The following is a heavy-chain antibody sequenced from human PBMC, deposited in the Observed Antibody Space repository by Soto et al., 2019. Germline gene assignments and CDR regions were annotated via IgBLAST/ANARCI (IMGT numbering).Heavy chain of an antibody. Sequence: QVQLVQSGAEVKKPGASVKVSCKASGYTFTGYYMHWVRQAPGQGLEWMGWINPNSGGTNYAQKFQGWVTMTRDTSARKGYMELSRLRSDDTAVYYCAGVRGGSGVIDRYYYYYMGVWGKGTMVTVYS. J-gene: IGHJ6*03. CDR3: AGVRGGSGVIDRYYYYYMGV. CDR1: GYTFTGYY. V-gene: IGHV1-2*04. D-gene: IGHD1-26*01. CDR2: INPNSGGT.